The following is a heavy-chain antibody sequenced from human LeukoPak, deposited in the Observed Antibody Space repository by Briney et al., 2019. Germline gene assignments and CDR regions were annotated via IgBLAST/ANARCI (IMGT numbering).Heavy chain of an antibody. J-gene: IGHJ4*02. Sequence: GGSLRLSRAASGFTFSSYGMHWVRQAPGKGLEWVAFIRYDGSNKYYADSVKGRFTISRDNSKNTLYLQMNSLRAEDTAVYYCAKVSPGGRYGDAVEYFDYWGQGTLVTVSS. CDR1: GFTFSSYG. CDR2: IRYDGSNK. V-gene: IGHV3-30*02. D-gene: IGHD6-19*01. CDR3: AKVSPGGRYGDAVEYFDY.